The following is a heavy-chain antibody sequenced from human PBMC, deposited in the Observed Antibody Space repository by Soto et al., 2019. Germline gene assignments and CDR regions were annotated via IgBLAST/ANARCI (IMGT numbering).Heavy chain of an antibody. CDR2: IVPITGMT. CDR3: SRGVASLVDS. Sequence: QVQLVQSGAEVKKPGSSVRVSCTPSGGTFSSYTISWVRKAPGQGLEWMGRIVPITGMTRYAQKFQGRLTIPAVTSTTTAYLELSSLTSEDSAVYFCSRGVASLVDSWGQGTQVTVSS. D-gene: IGHD2-15*01. J-gene: IGHJ4*02. CDR1: GGTFSSYT. V-gene: IGHV1-69*02.